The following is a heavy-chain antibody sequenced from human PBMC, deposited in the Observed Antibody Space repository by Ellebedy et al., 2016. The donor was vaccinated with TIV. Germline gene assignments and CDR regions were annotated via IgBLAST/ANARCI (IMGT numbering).Heavy chain of an antibody. CDR1: GGSISSYY. V-gene: IGHV4-59*12. CDR2: IYYSGST. CDR3: ARMTIVVVPYGMDV. D-gene: IGHD2-2*01. Sequence: MPSETLSLTCTVSGGSISSYYWSWIRQPPGKGLEWIGYIYYSGSTNYNPSLKSRVTISVDTSKNQFSLKLSSVTAADTAVYYCARMTIVVVPYGMDVWGQGTTVTVSS. J-gene: IGHJ6*02.